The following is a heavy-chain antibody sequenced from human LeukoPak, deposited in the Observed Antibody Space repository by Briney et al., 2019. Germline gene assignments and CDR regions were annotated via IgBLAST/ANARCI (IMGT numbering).Heavy chain of an antibody. J-gene: IGHJ3*02. D-gene: IGHD3-10*01. V-gene: IGHV3-30*03. CDR1: GFTFSSYG. Sequence: GRSLRLSCAASGFTFSSYGMHWVRLAPGKGLEWVAVISYDGSNKYYADSVKGRFTISRDNSKNTLFLQVNSLRAEDTAVYYCARDRTYYYGSGSPPRTFDIWGQGTMVTVSS. CDR3: ARDRTYYYGSGSPPRTFDI. CDR2: ISYDGSNK.